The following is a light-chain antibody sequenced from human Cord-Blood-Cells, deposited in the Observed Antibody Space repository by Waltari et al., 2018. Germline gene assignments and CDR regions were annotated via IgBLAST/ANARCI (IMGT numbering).Light chain of an antibody. Sequence: QSALTQPASVSGSPGQSITISCTGTRSDVGSYYLVSWYQQHPGQAPKLMDYEGSKRPSWCSNRFSVAKAGNTASVTISGLQAEDEGDDYGCSDAGSSTVRNWVFGGGTKLTVL. V-gene: IGLV2-23*03. J-gene: IGLJ3*02. CDR3: CSDAGSSTVRNWV. CDR1: RSDVGSYYL. CDR2: EGS.